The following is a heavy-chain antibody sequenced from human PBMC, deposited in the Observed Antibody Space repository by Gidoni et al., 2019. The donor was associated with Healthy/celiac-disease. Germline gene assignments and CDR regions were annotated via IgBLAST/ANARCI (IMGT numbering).Heavy chain of an antibody. Sequence: QVQLVQSGAEVKKPGASVKVSCKASGYTFTSYDINWVRQATGQGLEWMGWMNPNSGNTGYAQKFQGRVTMTRNTSISTAYMELSSLRSEDTAVYYCARRRYCSGGSCYSGGPPIWFDPWGQGTLDTVSS. CDR3: ARRRYCSGGSCYSGGPPIWFDP. D-gene: IGHD2-15*01. CDR1: GYTFTSYD. J-gene: IGHJ5*02. V-gene: IGHV1-8*01. CDR2: MNPNSGNT.